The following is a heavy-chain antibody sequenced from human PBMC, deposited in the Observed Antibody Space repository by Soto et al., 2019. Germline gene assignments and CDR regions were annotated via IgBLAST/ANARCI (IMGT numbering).Heavy chain of an antibody. CDR3: TWSDTSNGYNQDYYFDY. D-gene: IGHD6-19*01. Sequence: SVKVSCKTSGGTFRNNAISWVRRAPGQGLEWMGWILPIFGTPNYAQRFQGRVTITADDSATTAFMELRGLRPEDTAVYFCTWSDTSNGYNQDYYFDYWGEGTRVTVSS. V-gene: IGHV1-69*13. CDR2: ILPIFGTP. J-gene: IGHJ4*02. CDR1: GGTFRNNA.